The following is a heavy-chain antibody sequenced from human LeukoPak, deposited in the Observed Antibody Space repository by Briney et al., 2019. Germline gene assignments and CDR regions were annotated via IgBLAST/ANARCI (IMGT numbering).Heavy chain of an antibody. CDR3: ARGAYYDYVWGSYRYDY. D-gene: IGHD3-16*02. J-gene: IGHJ4*02. CDR1: GGSISSGGYS. CDR2: IYHSGST. Sequence: SQTLSLTCAVSGGSISSGGYSWCWIRQPPGKGLEWIGYIYHSGSTYYNPSLKSRVTISVDRSKNQFSLKLSSVTAADTAVYYCARGAYYDYVWGSYRYDYWGQGTLVTVSS. V-gene: IGHV4-30-2*01.